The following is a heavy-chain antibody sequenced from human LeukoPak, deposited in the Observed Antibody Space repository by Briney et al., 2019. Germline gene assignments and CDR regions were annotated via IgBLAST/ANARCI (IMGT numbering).Heavy chain of an antibody. J-gene: IGHJ4*02. CDR2: IHSTGSP. D-gene: IGHD3-16*01. V-gene: IGHV4-4*09. Sequence: SESLSLTCNVSGGSMSGYYWTWIRQPPGKGLEWIGHIHSTGSPTYNPSLKSRVTMSIATSKNQFSLSLSSATAADTAFYYCARRRGGFGEGEFIYWGQGTLVTVSS. CDR3: ARRRGGFGEGEFIY. CDR1: GGSMSGYY.